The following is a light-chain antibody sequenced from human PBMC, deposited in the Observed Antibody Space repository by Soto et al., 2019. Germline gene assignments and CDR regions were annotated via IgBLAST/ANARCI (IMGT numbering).Light chain of an antibody. CDR3: QQSYSTQYS. J-gene: IGKJ2*03. Sequence: DIQMTQSPSTLSGSVGDRVTITCRASQTISSWLAWYQQKPGKAPKLLIYKASTLKSGVPSRFSGSGSGTEFTLTISSLQPEDFATYYCQQSYSTQYSFGQGTKLEIK. CDR1: QTISSW. CDR2: KAS. V-gene: IGKV1-5*03.